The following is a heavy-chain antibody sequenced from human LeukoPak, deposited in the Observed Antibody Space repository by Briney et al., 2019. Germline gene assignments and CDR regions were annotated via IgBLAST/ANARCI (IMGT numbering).Heavy chain of an antibody. CDR2: ISDRDGST. CDR3: AKRFGAGEFDY. Sequence: GGSVRLSCAASGFTFSSYAMNWVRQAPGKGLEWVSIISDRDGSTYCADSVKGRFTISRDNSKNTLYLQMSSLRAEDPAVYYCAKRFGAGEFDYWGQGTLVSVSS. V-gene: IGHV3-23*01. CDR1: GFTFSSYA. D-gene: IGHD3-10*01. J-gene: IGHJ4*02.